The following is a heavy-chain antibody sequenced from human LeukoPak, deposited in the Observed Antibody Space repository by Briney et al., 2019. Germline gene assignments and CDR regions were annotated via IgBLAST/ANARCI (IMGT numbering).Heavy chain of an antibody. CDR2: IKQDGSEK. V-gene: IGHV3-7*01. Sequence: GGSLRLSCAASGFTFSSYWMGWVRQAPGKGLEWVANIKQDGSEKYYVDSVKGRFTISRDNSKNTLYLQMNSLRAEDTGVYFCARIVTAALYFDYWGQGTLVTVSS. CDR3: ARIVTAALYFDY. J-gene: IGHJ4*02. CDR1: GFTFSSYW. D-gene: IGHD2-2*01.